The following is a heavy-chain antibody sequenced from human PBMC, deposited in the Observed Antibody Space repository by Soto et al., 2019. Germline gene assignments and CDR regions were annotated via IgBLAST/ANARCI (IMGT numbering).Heavy chain of an antibody. CDR3: SAVRATVNWFDP. Sequence: QMQLVQSGPEVKKPGTSVKVSCKASGFTFTSSAMQWVRQARGQRLEWIGWIVVGSGNTNYAQKFQERVTITRDMSTSTAYMWLSSLRSEDTAVYYCSAVRATVNWFDPWGQGTLGTVSS. V-gene: IGHV1-58*02. CDR1: GFTFTSSA. J-gene: IGHJ5*02. D-gene: IGHD4-4*01. CDR2: IVVGSGNT.